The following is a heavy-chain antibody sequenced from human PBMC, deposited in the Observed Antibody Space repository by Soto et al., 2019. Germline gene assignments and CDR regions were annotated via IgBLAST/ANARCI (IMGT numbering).Heavy chain of an antibody. CDR2: ISSSGSTI. D-gene: IGHD2-2*01. CDR3: ARATCSSTSCAFYYYGMDV. Sequence: PEGSLRLSCAASGFTFSDYYMSWIRQAPGMGLEWVSYISSSGSTIYYPDSVKGRFPISRDNAKNSLYLQMNSLRAEDTAVYYCARATCSSTSCAFYYYGMDVWGQGTTVTVSS. V-gene: IGHV3-11*01. J-gene: IGHJ6*02. CDR1: GFTFSDYY.